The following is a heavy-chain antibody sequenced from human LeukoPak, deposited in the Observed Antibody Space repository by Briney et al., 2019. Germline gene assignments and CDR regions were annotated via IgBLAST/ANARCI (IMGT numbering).Heavy chain of an antibody. D-gene: IGHD2-2*01. CDR1: GGSISSGGYY. CDR2: IYYSGST. V-gene: IGHV4-31*03. J-gene: IGHJ5*02. Sequence: PSETLSLTCTVSGGSISSGGYYWSWIRQHPGKGLEWIGYIYYSGSTYYNPSLKSRVTISVDTSKNQFSLKLSSVTAADTAVYFWVPLLKSTRCHFAPPPLGQGTLVTVSS. CDR3: VPLLKSTRCHFAPPP.